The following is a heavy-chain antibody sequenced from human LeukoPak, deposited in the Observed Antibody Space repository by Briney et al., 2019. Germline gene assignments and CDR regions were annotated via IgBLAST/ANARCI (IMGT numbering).Heavy chain of an antibody. CDR2: IYTSGST. J-gene: IGHJ3*02. CDR1: GGSISSGSYY. D-gene: IGHD2-2*01. CDR3: ARRRIPAAINAFDI. Sequence: PSQTLSLTCTVSGGSISSGSYYWSWIRQPAGKGLEWIGRIYTSGSTNYNPSLKSRLTISVDTSKNQFSLKLSSVTAADTAVYYCARRRIPAAINAFDIWGQGTMVTVSS. V-gene: IGHV4-61*02.